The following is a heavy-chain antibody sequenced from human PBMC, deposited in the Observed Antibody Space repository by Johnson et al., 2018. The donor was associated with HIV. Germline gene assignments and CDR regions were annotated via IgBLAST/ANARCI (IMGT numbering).Heavy chain of an antibody. CDR1: GFTFSRYA. V-gene: IGHV3-30*04. J-gene: IGHJ3*02. CDR3: ATIAAHGAAFDI. D-gene: IGHD6-13*01. Sequence: QMLLVESGGGVVQPGRSLRLSCVASGFTFSRYAVHWFRQAPGKGLEWVALISYDGSNKYHADSVKGRFTISRDNSKNTLYLQMNSLRPEDTAAYYCATIAAHGAAFDIWGQGTMVTVSS. CDR2: ISYDGSNK.